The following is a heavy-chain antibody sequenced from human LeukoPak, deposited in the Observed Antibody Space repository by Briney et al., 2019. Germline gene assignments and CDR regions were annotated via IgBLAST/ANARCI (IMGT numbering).Heavy chain of an antibody. Sequence: PSETLSLTCAVYGGSFSGYYWSWIRQPPGKGLEWIGEINHSGSTNYNPSLKSRVTISVDTSKNQFSLKLSSVTAADTAVYYCARTGPYDYVWGSYRYPFDYWGQGTLVTVSS. J-gene: IGHJ4*02. CDR1: GGSFSGYY. D-gene: IGHD3-16*02. V-gene: IGHV4-34*01. CDR2: INHSGST. CDR3: ARTGPYDYVWGSYRYPFDY.